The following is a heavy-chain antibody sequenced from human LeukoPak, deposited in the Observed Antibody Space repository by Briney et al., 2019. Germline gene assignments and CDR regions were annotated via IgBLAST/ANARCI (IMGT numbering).Heavy chain of an antibody. V-gene: IGHV1-69*13. CDR1: GYTFTSYY. CDR3: ARENGFSTDY. Sequence: SVKVSCKASGYTFTSYYMHWVRQAPGQGLEWMGGIIPIFGTANYAQKFQGRVTITADESTSTAYMELSSLRSEDTAVYYCARENGFSTDYWGQGTLVTVSS. J-gene: IGHJ4*02. CDR2: IIPIFGTA.